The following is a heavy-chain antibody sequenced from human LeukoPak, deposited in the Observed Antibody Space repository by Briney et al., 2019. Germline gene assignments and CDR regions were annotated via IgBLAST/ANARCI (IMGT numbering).Heavy chain of an antibody. CDR3: ASRVSDYGSGSFESDAFDI. J-gene: IGHJ3*02. CDR2: ISAYNGNT. Sequence: ASVKVSCKASGYTFTSYDISWVRQAPGQGLEWMGWISAYNGNTNYAQKLQGRVTMTTDTSTSTAYMELRSLRSDDTAVYYCASRVSDYGSGSFESDAFDIWGQGTMVTVSS. CDR1: GYTFTSYD. D-gene: IGHD3-10*01. V-gene: IGHV1-18*01.